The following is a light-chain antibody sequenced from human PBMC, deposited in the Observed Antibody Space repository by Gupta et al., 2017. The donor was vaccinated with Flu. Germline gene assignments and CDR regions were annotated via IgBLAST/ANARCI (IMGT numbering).Light chain of an antibody. CDR2: EVT. J-gene: IGLJ1*01. V-gene: IGLV2-18*02. Sequence: QSALTQPPSVSGSPGQSVTLSCTATSRDIGNYNRVPWYQQSPDTAPKLMIYEVTKRPSGVPDRFSGSKSDNTASLTISGVQAEDEADYYCSSYTSSSTYVFGTGTKVTVL. CDR1: SRDIGNYNR. CDR3: SSYTSSSTYV.